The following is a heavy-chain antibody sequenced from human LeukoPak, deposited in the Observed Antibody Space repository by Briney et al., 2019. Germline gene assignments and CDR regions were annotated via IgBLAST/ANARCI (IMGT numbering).Heavy chain of an antibody. CDR2: IKQDGSEK. Sequence: PGGSLRLSCAASGFTFSSYWMSWVRQAPGKGLEWVANIKQDGSEKYYVDSVKGRFTISRDNAKNSLYLQMNSLRAEDTAVYYCARVWFGELPSYFDYWGQGTLVTVSS. J-gene: IGHJ4*02. CDR3: ARVWFGELPSYFDY. V-gene: IGHV3-7*03. D-gene: IGHD3-10*01. CDR1: GFTFSSYW.